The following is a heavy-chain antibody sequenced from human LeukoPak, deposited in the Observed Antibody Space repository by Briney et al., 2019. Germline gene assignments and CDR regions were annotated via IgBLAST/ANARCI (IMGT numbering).Heavy chain of an antibody. CDR1: GFTFSNYA. CDR2: TSGSGDIR. CDR3: AKNSYYDSSGYSDY. J-gene: IGHJ4*02. V-gene: IGHV3-23*01. D-gene: IGHD3-22*01. Sequence: GGSLRLSCAASGFTFSNYAMTWVRQAPGKGLEWVSRTSGSGDIRLYAESVKGRFTISRTNSENTLYLQMNSLRAEDTAVYYCAKNSYYDSSGYSDYWGQGTLVTVSS.